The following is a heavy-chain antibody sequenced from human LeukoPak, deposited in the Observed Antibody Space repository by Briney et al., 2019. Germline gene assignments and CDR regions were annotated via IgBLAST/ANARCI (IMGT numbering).Heavy chain of an antibody. CDR3: ARHRIDGYKIREVDY. Sequence: PSETLSLTCTVSGASISTYSWSWIRQPPGLGLEWIGSIFYRGSTHYNPSLKSRVTILVDTSNNHLSLKLNSVTAADTAMYYCARHRIDGYKIREVDYWGQGTLVTVSS. CDR2: IFYRGST. V-gene: IGHV4-59*08. CDR1: GASISTYS. J-gene: IGHJ4*02. D-gene: IGHD5-24*01.